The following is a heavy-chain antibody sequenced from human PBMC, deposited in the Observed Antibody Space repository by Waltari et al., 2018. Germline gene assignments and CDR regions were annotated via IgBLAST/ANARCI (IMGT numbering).Heavy chain of an antibody. CDR2: INHSGST. V-gene: IGHV4-34*01. CDR1: GGSFSGYY. CDR3: ARVRFLEWLFYYYMDV. Sequence: QVQLQQWGAGLLKPSETLSLTCAVYGGSFSGYYWSWIRQPPGKGLECIGEINHSGSTNYNPSLKSRVTISVDTSKNQFSLKLSSVTAADTAVYYCARVRFLEWLFYYYMDVWGKGTTVTISS. J-gene: IGHJ6*03. D-gene: IGHD3-3*01.